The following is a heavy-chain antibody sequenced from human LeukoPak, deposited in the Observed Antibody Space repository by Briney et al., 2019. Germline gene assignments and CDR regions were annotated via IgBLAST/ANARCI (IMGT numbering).Heavy chain of an antibody. D-gene: IGHD2-15*01. CDR3: ARARERGYCSVGTCYNSTFMAG. CDR2: INPSGGGT. CDR1: GYTFTSYY. J-gene: IGHJ6*03. V-gene: IGHV1-46*01. Sequence: ASVTLSCKASGYTFTSYYMHWVRQAPGQGLEWMGIINPSGGGTIYAQKFQGRVTMTRDTSTSTVDLELGSLRSEDTAVFYCARARERGYCSVGTCYNSTFMAGWGKGTTATVSS.